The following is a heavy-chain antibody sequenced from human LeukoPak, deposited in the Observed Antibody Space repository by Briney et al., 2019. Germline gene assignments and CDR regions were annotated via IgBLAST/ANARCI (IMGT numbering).Heavy chain of an antibody. V-gene: IGHV4-59*01. J-gene: IGHJ6*02. CDR3: ARWEEVGYYYGMDV. D-gene: IGHD1-26*01. CDR1: GGSISSYY. Sequence: SETLSLTCTVSGGSISSYYWSWIRQPPGKGLEWIGYIYYSGSTNYNPSLKSRVTISVDTSKNQFSLKLSSVTAADTAVYYCARWEEVGYYYGMDVWGQGTTVTVSS. CDR2: IYYSGST.